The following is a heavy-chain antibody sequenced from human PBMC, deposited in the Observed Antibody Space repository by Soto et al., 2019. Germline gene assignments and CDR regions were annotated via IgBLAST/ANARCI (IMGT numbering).Heavy chain of an antibody. J-gene: IGHJ4*02. CDR2: IIPVFGTT. CDR1: GGLXTSFA. Sequence: SXKVSFTDSGGLXTSFAIRWVRQAPGQGLEWIGGIIPVFGTTNYAQKFQGRVTITADESTKTAYMELSSLTPDHTDMYYCARGGGPYVWFNEFWGQGTQGTVS. CDR3: ARGGGPYVWFNEF. V-gene: IGHV1-69*13. D-gene: IGHD3-16*01.